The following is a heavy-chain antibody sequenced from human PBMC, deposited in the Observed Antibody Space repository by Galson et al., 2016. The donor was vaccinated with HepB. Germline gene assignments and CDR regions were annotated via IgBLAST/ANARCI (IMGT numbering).Heavy chain of an antibody. Sequence: SLRLSCAASGFTFNDYWMTWVRQAPGQGLEWVANLSPDGTVKRYAGSVKGRFTISRDNPNNSVFLQMSSLRAEDTALYYCARVDYTDEGINVWGRGTTVTVSS. CDR2: LSPDGTVK. CDR1: GFTFNDYW. D-gene: IGHD4-11*01. V-gene: IGHV3-7*01. J-gene: IGHJ6*02. CDR3: ARVDYTDEGINV.